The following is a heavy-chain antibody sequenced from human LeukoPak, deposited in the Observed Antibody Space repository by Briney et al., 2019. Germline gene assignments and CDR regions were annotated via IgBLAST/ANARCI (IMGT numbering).Heavy chain of an antibody. V-gene: IGHV5-51*01. Sequence: GESLKISCKGSGYGFTNYWIGWVRQMPGKGLELMGLIYPGDSDTRYSPSFQGQVTISADKSTSIAYLQWSSLKASDSAMYYCAGRGSGRERWLDPWGQGTLVTVSS. CDR3: AGRGSGRERWLDP. D-gene: IGHD1-1*01. CDR2: IYPGDSDT. CDR1: GYGFTNYW. J-gene: IGHJ5*02.